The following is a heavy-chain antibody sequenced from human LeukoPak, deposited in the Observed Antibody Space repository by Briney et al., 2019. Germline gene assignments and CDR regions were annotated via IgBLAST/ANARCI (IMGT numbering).Heavy chain of an antibody. J-gene: IGHJ3*02. V-gene: IGHV1-18*01. CDR2: VSAKNGDT. CDR3: ARDPDDLSDCDVFDI. D-gene: IGHD3-3*01. CDR1: GYTFSTYG. Sequence: GASVKVSCKASGYTFSTYGISWVRQAPGQGLEWMGWVSAKNGDTNYAQKLQGRVTMTTDTSTSTAYMDLRSLRSDDTAVYYCARDPDDLSDCDVFDIWGQGTMVTVSP.